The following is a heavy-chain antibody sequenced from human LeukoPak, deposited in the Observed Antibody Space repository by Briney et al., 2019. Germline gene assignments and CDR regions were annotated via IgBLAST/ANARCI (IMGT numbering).Heavy chain of an antibody. D-gene: IGHD1-26*01. Sequence: GGSLRLSCAASGFTFSNYAMSWVRQAPGKGLEWVSAISGSAGNTYYADSVKGRFTISRDNSRNTQYLQMNSLRAEDTAIYYCANVEWPLDYWGQRTLVTVSS. CDR3: ANVEWPLDY. CDR2: ISGSAGNT. J-gene: IGHJ4*02. V-gene: IGHV3-23*01. CDR1: GFTFSNYA.